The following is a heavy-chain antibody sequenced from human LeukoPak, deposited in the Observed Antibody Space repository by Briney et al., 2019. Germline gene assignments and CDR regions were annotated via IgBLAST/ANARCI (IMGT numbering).Heavy chain of an antibody. D-gene: IGHD3-22*01. V-gene: IGHV4-34*01. CDR2: IYYSGST. CDR3: ARPMGNYDSSGYYSIS. Sequence: PSETLSLTCAVYGGSFSGYYWSWIRQPPGKGLEWIGSIYYSGSTYYNPSLKSRVTISVDTSKNQFSLKLSSVTAADTAVYYCARPMGNYDSSGYYSISWGQGTLVTVSS. CDR1: GGSFSGYY. J-gene: IGHJ4*02.